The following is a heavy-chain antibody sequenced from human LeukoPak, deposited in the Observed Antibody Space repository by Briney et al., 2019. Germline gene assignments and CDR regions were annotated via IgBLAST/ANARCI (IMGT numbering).Heavy chain of an antibody. Sequence: SETLSLTCNVSGASLSSYFWSWIRQPPGKGLEWIGYIYYDGYPNYSPSLRSRITISVEKSKSQFSLNLRSVTAADTAVYYCARVTGYMIEDYFDYWGQGTLVTVSS. CDR3: ARVTGYMIEDYFDY. V-gene: IGHV4-59*01. J-gene: IGHJ4*02. CDR1: GASLSSYF. CDR2: IYYDGYP. D-gene: IGHD3-22*01.